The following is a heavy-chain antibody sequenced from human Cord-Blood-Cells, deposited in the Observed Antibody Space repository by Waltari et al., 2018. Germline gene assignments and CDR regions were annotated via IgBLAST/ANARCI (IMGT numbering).Heavy chain of an antibody. J-gene: IGHJ3*02. V-gene: IGHV4-39*02. CDR3: AREKGPAADAFDI. Sequence: QLQLQESGPGLVKPSETLSLTCTVSGGSISSSSYYWGWIRQPPGKGLAWSGSIYYSGSTYYHPSLKSRVTISVDTSKNHFSLKLSSVTAADTAVYYCAREKGPAADAFDIWGQGTMVTVSS. D-gene: IGHD2-2*01. CDR2: IYYSGST. CDR1: GGSISSSSYY.